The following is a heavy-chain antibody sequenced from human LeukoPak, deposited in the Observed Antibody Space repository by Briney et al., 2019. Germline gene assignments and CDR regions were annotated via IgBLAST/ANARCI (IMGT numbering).Heavy chain of an antibody. CDR1: GYTFTGYY. V-gene: IGHV1-2*02. CDR2: INPSSGGT. D-gene: IGHD6-19*01. Sequence: ASVTVSCKASGYTFTGYYMHWVRQAPGQGLEWMGWINPSSGGTNYAQKFQGRVTMTRDTSISTAYMELSRLRSDDTAVCYCASSSLIGGWYYFDYWGQGTLVTVSS. CDR3: ASSSLIGGWYYFDY. J-gene: IGHJ4*02.